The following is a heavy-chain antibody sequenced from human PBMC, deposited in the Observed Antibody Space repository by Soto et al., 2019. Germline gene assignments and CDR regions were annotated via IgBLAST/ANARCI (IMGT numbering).Heavy chain of an antibody. CDR1: GFTFSAYG. Sequence: PGGSLRLSCAASGFTFSAYGIHWVRQAPAKGLKGVAVISHDERNKYYADNVKGRFAVSRDNSKKTLYLQMNSLRAEYTAVYYCVKEEYYDILTGSRGDAFDIWGQGTMVTVSS. CDR3: VKEEYYDILTGSRGDAFDI. J-gene: IGHJ3*02. D-gene: IGHD3-9*01. V-gene: IGHV3-30*18. CDR2: ISHDERNK.